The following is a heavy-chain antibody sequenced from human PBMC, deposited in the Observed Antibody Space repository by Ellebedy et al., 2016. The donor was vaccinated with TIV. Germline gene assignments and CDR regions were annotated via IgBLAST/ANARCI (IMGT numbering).Heavy chain of an antibody. CDR3: ATGSKWELLPFDY. CDR1: GYTFSSYY. Sequence: AASVKVSCKASGYTFSSYYMHWVRQAPGQGLEWMGIINPSGGSTTYAQNLQGRVTMTRDTSTTTVYMELSSLRSEDTAVYYCATGSKWELLPFDYWGQGTLVTVSS. V-gene: IGHV1-46*04. CDR2: INPSGGST. J-gene: IGHJ4*02. D-gene: IGHD1-26*01.